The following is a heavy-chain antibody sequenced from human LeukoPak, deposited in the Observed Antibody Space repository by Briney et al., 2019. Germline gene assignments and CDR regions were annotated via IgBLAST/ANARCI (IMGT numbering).Heavy chain of an antibody. CDR3: ASLHQMGATSY. Sequence: GGSLRLSCTVSEFTFSSYSMNWVRQAPGKGLEWVSYISGSGDTIYYADSVKGRFTISRDNPENSLYLQMNSLRAEDTAVYYCASLHQMGATSYWGQGTLVTVSS. D-gene: IGHD1-26*01. V-gene: IGHV3-48*01. CDR1: EFTFSSYS. CDR2: ISGSGDTI. J-gene: IGHJ4*02.